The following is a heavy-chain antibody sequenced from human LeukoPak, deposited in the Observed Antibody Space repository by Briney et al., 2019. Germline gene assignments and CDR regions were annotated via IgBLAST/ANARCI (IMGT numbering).Heavy chain of an antibody. Sequence: GASVKVSCKASGGTFSSYAISWVRQAPGQGLEWMGGIIPILGTANYAQKFQGRVTITADESTSTAYMELSSLRSEDTAVYYCARGGKVVVVPAAIRPFDYWGQGTLVTASS. V-gene: IGHV1-69*13. CDR2: IIPILGTA. D-gene: IGHD2-2*02. J-gene: IGHJ4*02. CDR3: ARGGKVVVVPAAIRPFDY. CDR1: GGTFSSYA.